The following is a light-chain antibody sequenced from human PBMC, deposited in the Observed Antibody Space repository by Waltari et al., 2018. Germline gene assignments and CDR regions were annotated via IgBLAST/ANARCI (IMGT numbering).Light chain of an antibody. V-gene: IGKV3-11*01. CDR2: HAS. Sequence: EVVLTQSPAILSLSPGERATLPCRASQSVRTFVAWYQQKPGQAPRLLIYHASNRATGMPARFSGSGSGTDFTLTISSLEPEDFAVYYCQQRSDWLTFGGGTRVEIK. CDR3: QQRSDWLT. CDR1: QSVRTF. J-gene: IGKJ4*01.